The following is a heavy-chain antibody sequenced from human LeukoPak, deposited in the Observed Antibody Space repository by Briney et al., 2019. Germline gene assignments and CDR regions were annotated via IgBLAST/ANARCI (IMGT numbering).Heavy chain of an antibody. CDR3: ARAPGDPLSLDAFDI. CDR1: GGSISSYY. V-gene: IGHV4-59*12. D-gene: IGHD7-27*01. J-gene: IGHJ3*02. Sequence: SETLSLTCTASGGSISSYYWSWVRQPPGKGLEWIGYIHNSGNSNYNRSLKSRVTISVDTSKNQFSLKLSSVTAADTAVYYCARAPGDPLSLDAFDIWGQGTMVTVSS. CDR2: IHNSGNS.